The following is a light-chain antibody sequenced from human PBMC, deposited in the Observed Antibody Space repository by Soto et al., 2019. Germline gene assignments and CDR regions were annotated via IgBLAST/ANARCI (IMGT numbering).Light chain of an antibody. Sequence: QLVLTQSPSASVSLGASVKLTCTLSSGHSSYAIAWHQQQPEKGPRFLMKVNSDGSHNNGDGIPDRFSGSRSGAERYLTISSLQSEDEADYYCQTWGSGIHVVFGGGTKLTVL. J-gene: IGLJ2*01. CDR2: VNSDGSH. V-gene: IGLV4-69*01. CDR1: SGHSSYA. CDR3: QTWGSGIHVV.